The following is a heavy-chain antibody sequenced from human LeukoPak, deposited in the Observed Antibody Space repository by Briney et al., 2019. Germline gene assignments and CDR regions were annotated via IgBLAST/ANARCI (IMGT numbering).Heavy chain of an antibody. CDR1: GGSISSGSYY. D-gene: IGHD6-19*01. V-gene: IGHV4-61*02. Sequence: PSETLSLTCTVSGGSISSGSYYWSWIRQPAGKGLEWIGRIYTSGSTNYNPSLKSRVTISVDTSKNQFSLKLSSVTAADTAVYYCARGQSLIYSSGWSPTWGQGTLVTVSS. CDR3: ARGQSLIYSSGWSPT. CDR2: IYTSGST. J-gene: IGHJ5*02.